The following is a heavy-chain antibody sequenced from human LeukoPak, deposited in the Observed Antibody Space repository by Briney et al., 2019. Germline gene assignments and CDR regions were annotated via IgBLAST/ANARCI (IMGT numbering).Heavy chain of an antibody. J-gene: IGHJ3*02. D-gene: IGHD3-10*01. CDR2: IYYSGIT. CDR3: ARDQGVYGSGSYYSHAFDI. Sequence: SETLSLTCTVSGGSISSYYWSWIRQPPGKGLEWIGYIYYSGITNYNPSLKSRVTISVDTSKNQFSLKLSSVTAAATAVYYCARDQGVYGSGSYYSHAFDIWGQGTMVTVSS. CDR1: GGSISSYY. V-gene: IGHV4-59*01.